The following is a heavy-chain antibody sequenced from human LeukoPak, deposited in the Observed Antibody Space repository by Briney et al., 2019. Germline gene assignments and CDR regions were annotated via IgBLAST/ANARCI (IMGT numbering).Heavy chain of an antibody. CDR2: IIPIFGTA. J-gene: IGHJ6*02. Sequence: ASVTVSCTASGYTFTSYGISWVRQAPGQGLEWMGGIIPIFGTANYAQKFQGRVTITADESTSTAYMELSSLRSEDTAVYYCARAYYDFWSGYSNRYYYYGMDVWGQGTTVTVSS. V-gene: IGHV1-69*13. CDR3: ARAYYDFWSGYSNRYYYYGMDV. D-gene: IGHD3-3*01. CDR1: GYTFTSYG.